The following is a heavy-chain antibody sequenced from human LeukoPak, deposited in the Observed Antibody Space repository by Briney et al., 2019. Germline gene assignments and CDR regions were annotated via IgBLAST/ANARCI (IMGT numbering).Heavy chain of an antibody. CDR1: RGTLSTYA. D-gene: IGHD2-15*01. V-gene: IGHV1-69*05. CDR2: IIPIFGTA. J-gene: IGHJ2*01. CDR3: ARSPGLALNWYFDL. Sequence: SVKVSCKASRGTLSTYAISWVRQAPGQGLEWMGGIIPIFGTADYAQKFQGRVTITTDESTTTAYMELSSLRFEDTAVYYCARSPGLALNWYFDLWGRGTLVTVSS.